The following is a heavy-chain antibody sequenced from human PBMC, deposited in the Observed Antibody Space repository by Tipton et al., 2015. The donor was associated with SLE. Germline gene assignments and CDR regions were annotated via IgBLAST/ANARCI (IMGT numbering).Heavy chain of an antibody. Sequence: QSGAEVKKTGASVKVSCKASGYTFTSYDINWVRQATGQGLEWMGWMNPNSGNTGYAQKFQGRVTITRNTSISTAYMELSSLRSEDTAVYYCARCLTTVTTFYYWGQGTLVTVSS. D-gene: IGHD4-17*01. CDR1: GYTFTSYD. CDR2: MNPNSGNT. V-gene: IGHV1-8*03. J-gene: IGHJ4*02. CDR3: ARCLTTVTTFYY.